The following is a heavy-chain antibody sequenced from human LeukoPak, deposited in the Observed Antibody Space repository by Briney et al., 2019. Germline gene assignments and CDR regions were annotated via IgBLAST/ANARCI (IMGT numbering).Heavy chain of an antibody. CDR2: ISYSGST. CDR1: GGSISSYY. Sequence: SETLSLTCTVSGGSISSYYWSWIRQPPGKGLEWIVIISYSGSTIYSPSLESRVTISVDTSRNQFSLRLSSVSAADTAVYYCARTYGSGSYRYYYYMDVWGKGTTVTISS. V-gene: IGHV4-59*01. CDR3: ARTYGSGSYRYYYYMDV. D-gene: IGHD3-10*01. J-gene: IGHJ6*03.